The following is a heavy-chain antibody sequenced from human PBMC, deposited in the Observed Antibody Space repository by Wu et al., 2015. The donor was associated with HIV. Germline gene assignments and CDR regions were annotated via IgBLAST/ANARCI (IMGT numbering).Heavy chain of an antibody. CDR2: IVPMFGRA. J-gene: IGHJ6*03. Sequence: QVQLVQSGSEMKKPGSSLKLSCKASGGTFSNYAISWVRQAPGQRLEWMGGIVPMFGRAAYAQKFQGRVSITADESTSTAYMEFSSLRSEDTAVYYCAGRDSRIRGEGKKSGYYHFYTDVWGRGTTVTVSS. CDR1: GGTFSNYA. V-gene: IGHV1-69*12. CDR3: AGRDSRIRGEGKKSGYYHFYTDV. D-gene: IGHD3-10*01.